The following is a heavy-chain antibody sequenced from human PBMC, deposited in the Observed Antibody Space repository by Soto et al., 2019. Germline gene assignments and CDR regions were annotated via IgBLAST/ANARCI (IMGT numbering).Heavy chain of an antibody. Sequence: GASVKVSCKASGYTFTSYGISWVRQAPGQGLEWMGWINAAIGNTKYSQKFQGSVTITRDTSANTAYMELSSLRSEDTAVYYCARRNVYGSGSYSFDYWGQGTLVTVSS. CDR1: GYTFTSYG. D-gene: IGHD3-10*01. J-gene: IGHJ4*02. CDR3: ARRNVYGSGSYSFDY. CDR2: INAAIGNT. V-gene: IGHV1-18*01.